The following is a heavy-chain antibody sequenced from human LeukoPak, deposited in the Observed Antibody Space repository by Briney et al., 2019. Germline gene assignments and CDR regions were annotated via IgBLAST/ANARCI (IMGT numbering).Heavy chain of an antibody. V-gene: IGHV5-51*01. Sequence: GESLKISCKGSGYSFTSYWICWVRQMPRKGLEWMGIIYPGDSDTRYSPSFQGQVTISADKSISTAYLQWSSLKASDTAMYYCARWGDGYNSNSPFDPWGQGTLVTVSS. J-gene: IGHJ5*02. CDR1: GYSFTSYW. CDR2: IYPGDSDT. D-gene: IGHD5-24*01. CDR3: ARWGDGYNSNSPFDP.